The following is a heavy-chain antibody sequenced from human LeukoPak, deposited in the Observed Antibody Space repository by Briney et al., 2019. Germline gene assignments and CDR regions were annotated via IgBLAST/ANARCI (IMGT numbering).Heavy chain of an antibody. Sequence: GGSLRLSCAASGFTLSSYGMHWVRQAPGKGLEWVAVIWYDGSNKYYADSVTGRFTISRDDSKNALYLQMNSLRAEDTALYYCAHDPNWEMDYWGQGVLVTVSS. V-gene: IGHV3-33*06. D-gene: IGHD7-27*01. J-gene: IGHJ4*02. CDR2: IWYDGSNK. CDR1: GFTLSSYG. CDR3: AHDPNWEMDY.